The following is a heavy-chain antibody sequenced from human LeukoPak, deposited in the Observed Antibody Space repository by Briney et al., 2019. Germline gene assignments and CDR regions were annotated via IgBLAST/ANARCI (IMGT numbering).Heavy chain of an antibody. J-gene: IGHJ3*02. CDR3: ARDRSGYSDAFDI. V-gene: IGHV3-33*01. CDR2: IWYDGSNK. CDR1: GFTFSSYG. D-gene: IGHD6-13*01. Sequence: GGSLRLSCAASGFTFSSYGMHWVRQAPGKGLEWVAVIWYDGSNKYYADSVKGRFTISRDNSKNTLYLQMNSLRAEDTAVYYCARDRSGYSDAFDIWGQGTMVTVPS.